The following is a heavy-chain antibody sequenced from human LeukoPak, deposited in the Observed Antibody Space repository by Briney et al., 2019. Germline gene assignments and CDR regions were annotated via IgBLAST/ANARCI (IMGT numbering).Heavy chain of an antibody. CDR2: ISYDGSNK. V-gene: IGHV3-30*04. CDR1: GFTFSSYA. Sequence: GGSLRLSCAASGFTFSSYAMHWVRQAPGKGLEWVAVISYDGSNKYYADSVKGRFTISRDNSKNTLYLQMNSLRAEDTAIYYCGSIAVAASDYWGQGTLVTVSS. CDR3: GSIAVAASDY. D-gene: IGHD6-19*01. J-gene: IGHJ4*02.